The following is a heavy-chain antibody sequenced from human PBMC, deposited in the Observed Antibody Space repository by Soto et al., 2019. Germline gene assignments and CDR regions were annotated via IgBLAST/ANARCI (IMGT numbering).Heavy chain of an antibody. CDR1: GFTFSSYA. CDR2: ISYDGSSQ. D-gene: IGHD2-2*01. J-gene: IGHJ6*02. CDR3: AIPAAQLIYYAMHG. V-gene: IGHV3-30-3*01. Sequence: PGGSLRLSCAASGFTFSSYAMYWVRQAPGKGLEWVAVISYDGSSQYYADSVKGRFTISRDNSKNTLYLQMNSLRAEDRAVYYCAIPAAQLIYYAMHGSGPAPTVTVSS.